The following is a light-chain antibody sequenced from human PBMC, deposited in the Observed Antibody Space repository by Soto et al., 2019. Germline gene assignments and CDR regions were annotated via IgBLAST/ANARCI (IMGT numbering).Light chain of an antibody. CDR3: AAWDDSLSGWV. V-gene: IGLV1-47*01. J-gene: IGLJ3*02. Sequence: QSVLTQPASVSGSPGQSIAISCTGSSSDVGFYNYVSWYQQHPGKVPKLIIYRNNQRPSGVPDRFSGSKSGTSASLAISGLRSEDEADFYCAAWDDSLSGWVFGGGTKLTVL. CDR2: RNN. CDR1: SSDVGFYNY.